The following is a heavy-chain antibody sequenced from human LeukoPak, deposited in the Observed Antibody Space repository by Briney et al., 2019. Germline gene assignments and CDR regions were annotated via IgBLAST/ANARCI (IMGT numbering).Heavy chain of an antibody. D-gene: IGHD2-15*01. CDR3: AKATCGSCYFIDY. Sequence: GGSLRLSCVASGLTFNSHSMSWVRQAPAKGLEWVSTISGSGFSTYYADSVKGRFTISRDNSKNTLYLQMNSLRAEDTAVYYCAKATCGSCYFIDYWGQGTLVTVSS. CDR1: GLTFNSHS. V-gene: IGHV3-23*01. CDR2: ISGSGFST. J-gene: IGHJ4*02.